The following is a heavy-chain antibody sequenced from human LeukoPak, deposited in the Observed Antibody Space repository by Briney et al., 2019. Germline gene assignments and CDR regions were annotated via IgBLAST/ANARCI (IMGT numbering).Heavy chain of an antibody. CDR1: GGSISSYY. V-gene: IGHV4-59*01. CDR3: ARGRITIFGVVTPHFDY. CDR2: IHDSVNT. J-gene: IGHJ4*02. D-gene: IGHD3-3*01. Sequence: SETLSLTCTVSGGSISSYYWTWIRQSPGTGLEWIGYIHDSVNTDYNPSLKSRVTISVGTSNKQFSLKLNSVTAADTAVYYCARGRITIFGVVTPHFDYWGQGTLVTVSS.